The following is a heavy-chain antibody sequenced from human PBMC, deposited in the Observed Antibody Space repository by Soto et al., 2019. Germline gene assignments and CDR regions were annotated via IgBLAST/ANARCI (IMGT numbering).Heavy chain of an antibody. J-gene: IGHJ3*02. Sequence: QVQLVESGGGVVQPGRSLRLSCAASGFSLNDYGMHWVRQPPGKGLEWVADISYDGRNKYYGDSVKGRFSISRDNSKNTLYLQMNSLRAEDTAAYYCAKGLGWRVLGDAFDIWGQGTMVTVSS. V-gene: IGHV3-30*18. D-gene: IGHD3-16*01. CDR3: AKGLGWRVLGDAFDI. CDR1: GFSLNDYG. CDR2: ISYDGRNK.